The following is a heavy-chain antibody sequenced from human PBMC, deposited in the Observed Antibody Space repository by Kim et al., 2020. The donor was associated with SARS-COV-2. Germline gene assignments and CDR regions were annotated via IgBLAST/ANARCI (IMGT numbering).Heavy chain of an antibody. J-gene: IGHJ4*02. CDR2: ISFDGRYK. D-gene: IGHD3-10*01. Sequence: GGSLRLSCAGSGFTFSSLALQWVRQAPDKGLEWVALISFDGRYKYYADSVKGRFTVSRDNSNNFLYLELRGLRPEDTAVYICAVGGDLDDWGKGTLVTV. CDR3: AVGGDLDD. V-gene: IGHV3-33*05. CDR1: GFTFSSLA.